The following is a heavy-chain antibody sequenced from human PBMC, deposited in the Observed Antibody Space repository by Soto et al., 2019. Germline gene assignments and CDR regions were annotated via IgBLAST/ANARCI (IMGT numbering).Heavy chain of an antibody. J-gene: IGHJ6*02. CDR3: ARVGTHYDSSGYYYYYYGMDV. Sequence: SETLSLTCTVSGGPISSSSYYWGWIRQPPGKGLEWIGSIYYSGSTYYNPSLKSRVTISVDKSKNQFSLKLSSVTAADTAVYYCARVGTHYDSSGYYYYYYGMDVWGQGTTVTVSS. V-gene: IGHV4-39*07. CDR2: IYYSGST. D-gene: IGHD3-22*01. CDR1: GGPISSSSYY.